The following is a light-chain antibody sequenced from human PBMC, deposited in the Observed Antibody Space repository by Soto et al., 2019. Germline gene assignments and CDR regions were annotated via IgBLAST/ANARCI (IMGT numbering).Light chain of an antibody. J-gene: IGKJ2*01. CDR3: QHYNNWPFT. CDR1: QSVSSN. V-gene: IGKV3-15*01. Sequence: ELVMTQSPATLSVSPGERATLSCRASQSVSSNLAWYQQKPCQAPRLLIYGASGRATGIPARFSGSGSGTEFTLTISSLQSEDFAVYYCQHYNNWPFTFGQGTKLEIK. CDR2: GAS.